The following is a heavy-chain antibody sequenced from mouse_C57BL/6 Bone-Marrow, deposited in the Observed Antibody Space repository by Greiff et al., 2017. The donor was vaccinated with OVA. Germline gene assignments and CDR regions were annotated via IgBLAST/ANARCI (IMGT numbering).Heavy chain of an antibody. D-gene: IGHD3-2*02. CDR2: ISDGGSYT. CDR3: ARVRQLRLYFDY. J-gene: IGHJ2*01. Sequence: EVMLVESGGGLVKPGGSLKLSCAASGFTFSSYAMSWVRQTPEKRLEWVATISDGGSYTYYPDNVKGRFTISRDNAKNNLYLQMSHLKSEDTAMYYCARVRQLRLYFDYWGQGTTLTVSS. CDR1: GFTFSSYA. V-gene: IGHV5-4*03.